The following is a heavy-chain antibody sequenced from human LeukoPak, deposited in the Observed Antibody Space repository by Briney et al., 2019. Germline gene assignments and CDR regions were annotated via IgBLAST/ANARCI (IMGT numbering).Heavy chain of an antibody. Sequence: GGSLRLSRAASGLTFNNYGMHWVRQAPGKGLESLAVIWANAINKYYADSVKGRFTPSRDNSKNTLFLQMNDLSAEDAAVYYCVKERAPFDGFDSWGQGTVVSVSS. V-gene: IGHV3-33*03. CDR2: IWANAINK. CDR1: GLTFNNYG. J-gene: IGHJ3*02. CDR3: VKERAPFDGFDS.